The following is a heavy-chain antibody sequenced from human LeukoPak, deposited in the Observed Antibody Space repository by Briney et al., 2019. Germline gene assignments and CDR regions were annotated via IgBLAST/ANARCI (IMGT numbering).Heavy chain of an antibody. CDR2: ISWNSGSI. CDR3: AKDIRPYYYDSSGYYWAFDI. D-gene: IGHD3-22*01. V-gene: IGHV3-9*01. J-gene: IGHJ3*02. Sequence: PGGSLRLSCAASGFTFDDYAMHWVRQAPGKGLEWVSGISWNSGSIGYADSVKGRFTISRDNAKNSLYLQMNSLRAEDTALYYCAKDIRPYYYDSSGYYWAFDIWGQGTMVTVSS. CDR1: GFTFDDYA.